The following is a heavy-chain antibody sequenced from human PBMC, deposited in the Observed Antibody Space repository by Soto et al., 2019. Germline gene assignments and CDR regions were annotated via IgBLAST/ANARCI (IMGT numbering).Heavy chain of an antibody. CDR3: ARGRYGDY. V-gene: IGHV1-18*01. J-gene: IGHJ4*02. CDR2: ISAHNGNT. CDR1: GYDFTTYG. Sequence: QVHLVQSGAEVKKPGASVKVSCKGSGYDFTTYGITWVRQAPGQGLEWMAWISAHNGNTDYAQKLQGRVTVTTDTSTSTAYIELRSLRSDDTAVYYCARGRYGDYWGQGALVTVSS. D-gene: IGHD1-1*01.